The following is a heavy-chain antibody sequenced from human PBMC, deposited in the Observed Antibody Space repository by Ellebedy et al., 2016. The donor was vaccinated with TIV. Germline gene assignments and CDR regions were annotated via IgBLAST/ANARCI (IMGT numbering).Heavy chain of an antibody. D-gene: IGHD3-10*01. J-gene: IGHJ4*02. Sequence: GESLKISCAASGFTVSSNYMNWVRQAPGKGLESVAGVNAGGIVIAYADSVKGRFIISRDNSKNTLDLQMNSLRAEDTAVYYCASSRYHYYVGNTIFVYWGQGTLVTVSS. CDR3: ASSRYHYYVGNTIFVY. CDR2: VNAGGIVI. V-gene: IGHV3-53*01. CDR1: GFTVSSNY.